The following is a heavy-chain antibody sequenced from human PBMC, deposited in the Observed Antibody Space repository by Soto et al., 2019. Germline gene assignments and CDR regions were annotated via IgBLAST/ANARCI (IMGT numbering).Heavy chain of an antibody. V-gene: IGHV1-3*04. J-gene: IGHJ3*02. CDR1: GYSFTSYV. D-gene: IGHD2-2*01. Sequence: ASVKVSCKASGYSFTSYVMHWVRQAPGQGLEWMGWINTGNGDRRYSQRFHDRVTITRDTSASRAGMELSSLRSEDTAVYYCTRSCSSTSCYEDAYDIWGQGTMVTVSS. CDR2: INTGNGDR. CDR3: TRSCSSTSCYEDAYDI.